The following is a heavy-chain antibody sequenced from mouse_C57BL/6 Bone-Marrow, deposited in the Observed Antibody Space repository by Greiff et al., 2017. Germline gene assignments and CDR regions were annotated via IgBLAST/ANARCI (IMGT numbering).Heavy chain of an antibody. CDR3: ARRRCSNVYYFDY. J-gene: IGHJ2*01. D-gene: IGHD2-5*01. CDR1: GFSLSTSGMG. V-gene: IGHV8-12*01. Sequence: QVTLKESGPGILQSSQTLSLTCSFSGFSLSTSGMGVSWIRQPSGKGLEWLAHIYWDDAKRYNQSLKSQPTISKDTSRNQVFHMITSVDTADTATYYCARRRCSNVYYFDYWGQGTTLTVSS. CDR2: IYWDDAK.